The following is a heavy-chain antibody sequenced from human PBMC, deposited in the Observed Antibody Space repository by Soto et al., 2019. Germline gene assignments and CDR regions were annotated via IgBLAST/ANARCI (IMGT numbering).Heavy chain of an antibody. CDR2: IYYSVST. J-gene: IGHJ4*02. V-gene: IGHV4-31*03. D-gene: IGHD5-12*01. Sequence: QVQLQESGPGLVKPSQTLSLTCTVSGGSISSGGYYWSWIRQHPGKGLEWIGYIYYSVSTYYNPSLKSGVTISVDTSKNQLSLKLSSVTAADTAVYYCARGVSGYEYFDYWGQGTLVTVSS. CDR1: GGSISSGGYY. CDR3: ARGVSGYEYFDY.